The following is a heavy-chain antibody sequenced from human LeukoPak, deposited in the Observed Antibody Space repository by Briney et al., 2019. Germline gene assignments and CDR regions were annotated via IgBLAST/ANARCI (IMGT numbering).Heavy chain of an antibody. CDR3: ARADSGHYYYGMDV. Sequence: SVKVSCKASGYTFTGYYMHWVRQAPGQGLEWMGWINPNSGGTNYAQKFQGRVTMTRDTSISTAYMELSRLRSDDTAVYYCARADSGHYYYGMDVWGQGTTVTVSS. J-gene: IGHJ6*02. D-gene: IGHD1-26*01. V-gene: IGHV1-2*02. CDR1: GYTFTGYY. CDR2: INPNSGGT.